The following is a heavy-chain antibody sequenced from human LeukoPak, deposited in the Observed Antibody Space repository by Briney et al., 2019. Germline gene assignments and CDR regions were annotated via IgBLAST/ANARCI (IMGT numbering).Heavy chain of an antibody. CDR2: INHNGSS. D-gene: IGHD2-2*01. CDR1: GGPFSGYY. Sequence: SETLSLTCSVYGGPFSGYYWSWIRQPPGKGLEWIGEINHNGSSNYNTSLKSRVNISVYTSENQFSLKLSSVTAADTAVYYCARGNIDIVVVPAAIIIHYFDYWGQGTLVTVSS. V-gene: IGHV4-34*01. J-gene: IGHJ4*02. CDR3: ARGNIDIVVVPAAIIIHYFDY.